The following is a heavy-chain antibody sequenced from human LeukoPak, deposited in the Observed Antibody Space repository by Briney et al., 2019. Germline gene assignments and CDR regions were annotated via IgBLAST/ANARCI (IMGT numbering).Heavy chain of an antibody. D-gene: IGHD3-10*01. V-gene: IGHV3-23*01. CDR1: GFTFSTYA. CDR2: ISGGGGTT. Sequence: GGSLRLSCAASGFTFSTYAMSWVRQAPGKGLEWVSAISGGGGTTYYADSVKGRFTISRDNSKNTLYLQMNSLRAEDTAVYYCANRGRFYFDYWGQGTLVTVSS. J-gene: IGHJ4*02. CDR3: ANRGRFYFDY.